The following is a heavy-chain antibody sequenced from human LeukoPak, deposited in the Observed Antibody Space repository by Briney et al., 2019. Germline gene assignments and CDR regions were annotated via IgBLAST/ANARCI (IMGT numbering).Heavy chain of an antibody. CDR3: ARIDVVPAAPFDY. V-gene: IGHV3-7*01. CDR1: GFTFSSYW. Sequence: PGGSLRLSCAASGFTFSSYWMSWVRQAPGKGLEWVANIKQDGSEKYYVDSVKGRFTISRDNAKNSLYLQMNSLRAEDTAVYYCARIDVVPAAPFDYWGQGTLVTVSS. D-gene: IGHD2-2*01. J-gene: IGHJ4*02. CDR2: IKQDGSEK.